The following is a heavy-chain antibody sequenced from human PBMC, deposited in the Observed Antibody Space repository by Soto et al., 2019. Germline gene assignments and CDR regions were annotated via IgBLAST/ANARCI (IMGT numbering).Heavy chain of an antibody. CDR2: INEDGSAK. CDR1: GFNFSTSW. V-gene: IGHV3-7*01. Sequence: EVQLVESGGGLVPPGGSLRLSCAASGFNFSTSWMNWVRQTPGKGLAWVASINEDGSAKDYVDAVRGRFTISRENTWNLLYLHMNRLISEDRALYYFAISESSAFMSWGQGTLVTVSS. CDR3: AISESSAFMS. D-gene: IGHD2-2*01. J-gene: IGHJ4*02.